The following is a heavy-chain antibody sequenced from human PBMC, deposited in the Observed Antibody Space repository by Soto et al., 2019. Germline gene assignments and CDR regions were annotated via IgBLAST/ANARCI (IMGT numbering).Heavy chain of an antibody. CDR2: IRSKAYGGTT. Sequence: PGGSLRLSCTASGFTFGDYAMSWVRQAPGKGLEWVGFIRSKAYGGTTEYAASVKGRFTISRDDSKSIAYLQMNSLKTEDTAVYYCTREEGWLLSHFDYWGQGTLVTVSS. D-gene: IGHD3-3*01. J-gene: IGHJ4*02. CDR3: TREEGWLLSHFDY. V-gene: IGHV3-49*04. CDR1: GFTFGDYA.